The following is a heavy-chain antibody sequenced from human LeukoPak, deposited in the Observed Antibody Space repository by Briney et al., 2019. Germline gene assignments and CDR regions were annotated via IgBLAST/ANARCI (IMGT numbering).Heavy chain of an antibody. V-gene: IGHV3-23*01. J-gene: IGHJ4*02. CDR3: ARDRYSNYDY. CDR1: GFTFSSYA. Sequence: GGSLRLSCAASGFTFSSYAMSWVRQTPGKGLEWVSAISGSGTNTYYADSVKGRFTISRDNAKNSLYLQMNSLRAEDTAVYYCARDRYSNYDYWGQGTLVTASS. D-gene: IGHD4-11*01. CDR2: ISGSGTNT.